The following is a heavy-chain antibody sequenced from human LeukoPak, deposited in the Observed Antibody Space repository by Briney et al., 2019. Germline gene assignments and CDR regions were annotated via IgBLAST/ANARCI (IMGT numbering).Heavy chain of an antibody. CDR3: ASRIDWGSYPVDY. J-gene: IGHJ4*02. CDR2: IYHSGNT. V-gene: IGHV4-4*02. D-gene: IGHD3-16*01. Sequence: SETLSLTCAVSGGSFSSINWWSWVRQPPGKGLEWIGEIYHSGNTKYNPSLKSRVTISLDKSKNQFSLKLTSVTAADTAMYYCASRIDWGSYPVDYWGQGTLVTVSS. CDR1: GGSFSSINW.